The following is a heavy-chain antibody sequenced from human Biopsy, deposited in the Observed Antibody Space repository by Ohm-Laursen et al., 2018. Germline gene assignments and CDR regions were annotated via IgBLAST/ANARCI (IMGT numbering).Heavy chain of an antibody. Sequence: SDTLSLTCAVSGGSFNDYSWTWIRRSPGKGLEWIGEIKQSGDTKYNPSLKSRVTISADPSKNQFSLKLTSVTAADTALYFCARGVLVTKYITAWYGLATYPKPSGFEYRGMDVWGQGTTVTVSS. D-gene: IGHD5-18*01. CDR1: GGSFNDYS. V-gene: IGHV4-34*01. CDR3: ARGVLVTKYITAWYGLATYPKPSGFEYRGMDV. J-gene: IGHJ6*02. CDR2: IKQSGDT.